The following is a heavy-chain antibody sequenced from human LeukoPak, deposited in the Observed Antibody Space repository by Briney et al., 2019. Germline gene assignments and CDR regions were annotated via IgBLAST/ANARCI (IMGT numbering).Heavy chain of an antibody. V-gene: IGHV4-59*01. D-gene: IGHD3-10*01. J-gene: IGHJ4*02. CDR1: GGSISSYY. Sequence: SETLSLTCTVSGGSISSYYWSWIRQPPGKGLEWIGYIYYSGSTNYNPSLKSRVIISVDTSKNQFSLKLSSVTAADTAVYYCASSRPSGDFDYWGQGTLVTVSS. CDR2: IYYSGST. CDR3: ASSRPSGDFDY.